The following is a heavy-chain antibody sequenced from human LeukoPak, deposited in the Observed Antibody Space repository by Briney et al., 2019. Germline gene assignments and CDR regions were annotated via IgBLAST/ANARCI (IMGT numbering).Heavy chain of an antibody. CDR3: ARRSIAAAVDY. Sequence: SETLFLTCSVSGGSISGSSDYWGWLRQPPGKGLEWLGSVYYTGITYYNPSLKSRATIFVDTSENKFSLNLTSVTAADTAVYYCARRSIAAAVDYWGRGTLVTVSS. D-gene: IGHD6-13*01. V-gene: IGHV4-39*01. CDR1: GGSISGSSDY. CDR2: VYYTGIT. J-gene: IGHJ4*02.